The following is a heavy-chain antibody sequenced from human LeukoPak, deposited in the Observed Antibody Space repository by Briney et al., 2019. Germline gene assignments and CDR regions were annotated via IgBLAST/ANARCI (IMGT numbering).Heavy chain of an antibody. CDR3: GRVGGRSKAAKGDAFDI. D-gene: IGHD6-6*01. V-gene: IGHV3-21*01. J-gene: IGHJ3*02. CDR2: ISMGSTYI. Sequence: PGGSLRLSSAVSVFTFSSYSTNWVRQAPGKGLEWVSSISMGSTYIYYADSVKGRFTTSRDNAHNSMDLQMNSLRAEDTAVYYCGRVGGRSKAAKGDAFDIWGQGTMVTVSS. CDR1: VFTFSSYS.